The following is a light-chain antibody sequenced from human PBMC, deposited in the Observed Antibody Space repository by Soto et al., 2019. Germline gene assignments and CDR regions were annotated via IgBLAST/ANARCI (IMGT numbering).Light chain of an antibody. Sequence: DIQMTQSPTSLSASVGDRVTITCRASQDIRNFVAWYQQKPGKAPKLLIYAASTLQSGVPSRCSGSGSGTYFTLTITILQPGVVAAYSCQNYSCLPVFGPGTKVEIK. CDR3: QNYSCLPV. J-gene: IGKJ3*01. CDR2: AAS. V-gene: IGKV1-27*01. CDR1: QDIRNF.